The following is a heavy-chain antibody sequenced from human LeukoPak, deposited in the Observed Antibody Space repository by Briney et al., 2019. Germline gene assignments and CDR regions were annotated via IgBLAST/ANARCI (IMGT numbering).Heavy chain of an antibody. CDR1: GYSFTGDW. CDR3: AKSSGRSALYYFDS. Sequence: ESLKISCMGSGYSFTGDWFGRVSQLPGKDLEWMRIIYPGDSDSKYSPSFQGQVTISADKSISTAYLQWSSLKASDTAMYFCAKSSGRSALYYFDSWGQGTLVTVSS. J-gene: IGHJ4*02. D-gene: IGHD2/OR15-2a*01. CDR2: IYPGDSDS. V-gene: IGHV5-51*01.